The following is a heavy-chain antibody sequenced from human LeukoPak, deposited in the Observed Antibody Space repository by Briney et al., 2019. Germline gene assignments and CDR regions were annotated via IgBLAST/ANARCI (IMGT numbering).Heavy chain of an antibody. CDR2: IVPILGIA. J-gene: IGHJ3*02. D-gene: IGHD6-19*01. CDR1: GGTFSSYT. V-gene: IGHV1-69*04. Sequence: SVKVSCKASGGTFSSYTISWVRQAPGQGLEWMGRIVPILGIANYAQKFQGRVTITADKSTSTAYMELSSLRSDDTAVYYCAREAVAGPSGAFDIWGQGTMVTVSS. CDR3: AREAVAGPSGAFDI.